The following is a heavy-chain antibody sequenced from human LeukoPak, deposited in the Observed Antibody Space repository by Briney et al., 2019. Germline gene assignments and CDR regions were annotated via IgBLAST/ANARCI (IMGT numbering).Heavy chain of an antibody. CDR2: ISYDGSNK. CDR1: GFTFSSYG. D-gene: IGHD3-16*02. J-gene: IGHJ5*02. V-gene: IGHV3-30*18. CDR3: AKDRYIIRAPSDH. Sequence: GGSLRLSCAASGFTFSSYGMHWVRQAPGKGLEWVAVISYDGSNKYYADSVKGRFTISRDNSKNTLYLQMNSLRAEDTAVYYCAKDRYIIRAPSDHWGQGTLVTVSS.